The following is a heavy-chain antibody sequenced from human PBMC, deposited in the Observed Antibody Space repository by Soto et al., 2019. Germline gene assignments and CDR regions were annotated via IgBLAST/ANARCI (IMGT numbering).Heavy chain of an antibody. V-gene: IGHV3-7*01. CDR1: GFTFSSYW. Sequence: PGGSLRLSCAASGFTFSSYWMSWVRQAPWKGLEWVANIKQDGSEKYYVDSVKGRFTISRDNAKNSLYLQMNSLRAEDTAVYYCARDDYSNFAAYYYGMDVWGQGTTVTVSS. CDR2: IKQDGSEK. J-gene: IGHJ6*02. CDR3: ARDDYSNFAAYYYGMDV. D-gene: IGHD4-4*01.